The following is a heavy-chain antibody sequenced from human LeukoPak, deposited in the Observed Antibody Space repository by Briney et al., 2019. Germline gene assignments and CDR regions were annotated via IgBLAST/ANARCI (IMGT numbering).Heavy chain of an antibody. CDR1: GGTFSSYA. Sequence: SVKVSCKASGGTFSSYAISWVRQAPGQGLEWMGGLIPIFGTANYAQKFQGRVTITADESTSTAYMELSSLRSEDTAVYYCARANEYYYYGMDVWGQGTTVTVSS. J-gene: IGHJ6*02. CDR2: LIPIFGTA. V-gene: IGHV1-69*13. CDR3: ARANEYYYYGMDV. D-gene: IGHD1-1*01.